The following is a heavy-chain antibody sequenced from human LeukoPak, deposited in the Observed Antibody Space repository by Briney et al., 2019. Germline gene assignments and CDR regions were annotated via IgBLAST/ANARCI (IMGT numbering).Heavy chain of an antibody. D-gene: IGHD6-19*01. V-gene: IGHV4-34*01. J-gene: IGHJ6*03. CDR3: ARQQWGIYYMDV. CDR2: INHSGST. CDR1: GGSFSGYY. Sequence: SETLSLTCAVYGGSFSGYYWSWIRQPPGKGLEWIGEINHSGSTNYNPSLKSRVTISVDTSKNQFSLKLSSVTAADTAVYYCARQQWGIYYMDVWGKGTTVTISS.